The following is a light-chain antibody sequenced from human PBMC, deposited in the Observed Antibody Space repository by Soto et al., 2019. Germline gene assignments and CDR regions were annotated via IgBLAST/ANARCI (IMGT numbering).Light chain of an antibody. Sequence: QSALTQPTSVSGSPGQSIAISWTGNPNDIGAYDYVSWYQQHPGKAPRLLIHGVRNRPPGISSRFSGSKSGLTASLTISGLQAEDEADYYCSSFTTSRLYVFGPGTKVTVL. CDR3: SSFTTSRLYV. V-gene: IGLV2-14*01. J-gene: IGLJ1*01. CDR2: GVR. CDR1: PNDIGAYDY.